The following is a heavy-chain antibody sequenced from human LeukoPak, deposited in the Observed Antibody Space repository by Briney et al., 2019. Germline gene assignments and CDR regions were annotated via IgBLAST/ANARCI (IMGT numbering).Heavy chain of an antibody. CDR2: ISLNSGTI. J-gene: IGHJ4*02. D-gene: IGHD3-22*01. V-gene: IGHV3-9*01. Sequence: GGSLRLSCAASGFTFDDYAMYWVRQAPGKGQEWVSGISLNSGTIGYADSVKGRFTISRDNAKNFLYLQMNSLRAEDTALYYCAKVISGYFDYWGQGTLVTVSS. CDR3: AKVISGYFDY. CDR1: GFTFDDYA.